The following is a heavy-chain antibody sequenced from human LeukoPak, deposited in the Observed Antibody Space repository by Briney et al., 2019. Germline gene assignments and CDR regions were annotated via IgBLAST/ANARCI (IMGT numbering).Heavy chain of an antibody. CDR3: ARVSPSNWFDP. V-gene: IGHV4-34*01. CDR1: GGSFSGYY. J-gene: IGHJ5*02. Sequence: SETLSLTCAVYGGSFSGYYWSWIRQPPGKGLEWIGEINHSGNTNYNLSLKSRVTLLVDTTKNQFSLKVNSVTAADTAVYHCARVSPSNWFDPWGQGTLVTVSS. CDR2: INHSGNT.